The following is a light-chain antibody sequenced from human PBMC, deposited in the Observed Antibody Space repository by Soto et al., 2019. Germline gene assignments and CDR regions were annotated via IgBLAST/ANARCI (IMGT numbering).Light chain of an antibody. CDR3: LQDYNYPRT. Sequence: AIQMTQSPSSLSASVGDRVTITCRASQGIRNDLGWYQQKPGKAPKLLISVASTLQSGVPSRFSGSGSGTDFTLTISSLQPEDFATYYCLQDYNYPRTFGQGTKVEIK. V-gene: IGKV1-6*01. CDR2: VAS. CDR1: QGIRND. J-gene: IGKJ1*01.